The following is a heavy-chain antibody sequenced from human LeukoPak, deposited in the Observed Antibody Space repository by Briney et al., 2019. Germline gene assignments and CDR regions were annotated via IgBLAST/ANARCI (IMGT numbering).Heavy chain of an antibody. V-gene: IGHV3-21*01. CDR2: ISTSSSYI. J-gene: IGHJ5*02. Sequence: GGSLRLSCTASGFTFSSYSMNWVRQAPGKGLEWVSSISTSSSYIYYADSVKGRFTISRDNARNSLYLQMNTLRAEDTAVYSCARGADGVSSNSRGWFDPWGQGTLVIVSS. CDR1: GFTFSSYS. CDR3: ARGADGVSSNSRGWFDP. D-gene: IGHD2-15*01.